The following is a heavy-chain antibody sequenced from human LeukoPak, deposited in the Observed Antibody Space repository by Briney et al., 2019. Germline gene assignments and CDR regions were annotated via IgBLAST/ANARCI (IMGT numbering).Heavy chain of an antibody. V-gene: IGHV5-51*01. Sequence: GESLKISCKGSRYSFTSYWIGWVRQMPGKGLEWMGIIYPGDSDTRYSPSFQGQVTISADKSISTAYLQWSSLKASDTAMYYCARARYCSSTSCYTNWFDPWGQGTLVTVSS. CDR1: RYSFTSYW. D-gene: IGHD2-2*01. CDR2: IYPGDSDT. J-gene: IGHJ5*02. CDR3: ARARYCSSTSCYTNWFDP.